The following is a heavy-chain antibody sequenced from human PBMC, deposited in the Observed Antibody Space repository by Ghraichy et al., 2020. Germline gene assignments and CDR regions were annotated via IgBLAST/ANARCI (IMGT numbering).Heavy chain of an antibody. CDR3: TKRRERYDPTANDFDF. CDR2: ISSDGHYI. J-gene: IGHJ4*02. D-gene: IGHD3-22*01. CDR1: GFTFNSYS. Sequence: GGSLRLSCTASGFTFNSYSMNWVRQAPGKGLEWVSSISSDGHYIFYADSVRGRFTFSRDFAKSAVYLQMNSLRDEDTAVYYCTKRRERYDPTANDFDFWGPGTLVTVSS. V-gene: IGHV3-21*01.